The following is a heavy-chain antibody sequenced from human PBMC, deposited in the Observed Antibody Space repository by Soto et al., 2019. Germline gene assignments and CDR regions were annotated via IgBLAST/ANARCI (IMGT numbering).Heavy chain of an antibody. V-gene: IGHV4-34*01. J-gene: IGHJ5*02. CDR2: INHSGST. Sequence: GKGLEWIGEINHSGSTNYNPSLKSRVTISVDTSKNQFSLKLSSVTAADTAVYYCARDLYYDFWSGYYSRGNWFDPWGQGTLVTSPQ. CDR3: ARDLYYDFWSGYYSRGNWFDP. D-gene: IGHD3-3*01.